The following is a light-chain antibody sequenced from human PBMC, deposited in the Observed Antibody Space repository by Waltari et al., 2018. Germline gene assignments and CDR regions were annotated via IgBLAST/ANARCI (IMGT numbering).Light chain of an antibody. V-gene: IGKV4-1*01. Sequence: DIVMTQSPDSLAVSLGERATIHCKSSQSVLYSSKNKNYLAWYQQKPGQPPKLLIYWASTRESGVPDRFSGSGSGTDFTLTISSLQAEDVAVYYCQQYYSIPYTFGQGTKLEIK. CDR3: QQYYSIPYT. CDR1: QSVLYSSKNKNY. CDR2: WAS. J-gene: IGKJ2*01.